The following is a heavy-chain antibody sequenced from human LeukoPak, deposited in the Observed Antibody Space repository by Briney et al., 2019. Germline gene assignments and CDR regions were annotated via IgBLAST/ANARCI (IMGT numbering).Heavy chain of an antibody. Sequence: SETLSLTCAVYGGSFSGYYWSWIRQPPGKGPEWIGEINHSGSTNYNPSLKSRVTISVDTSKNQFSLKLSSVTAADTAVYYCARRSSGWYGNAFDIWGQGTMVTVSS. D-gene: IGHD6-19*01. CDR3: ARRSSGWYGNAFDI. CDR2: INHSGST. V-gene: IGHV4-34*01. J-gene: IGHJ3*02. CDR1: GGSFSGYY.